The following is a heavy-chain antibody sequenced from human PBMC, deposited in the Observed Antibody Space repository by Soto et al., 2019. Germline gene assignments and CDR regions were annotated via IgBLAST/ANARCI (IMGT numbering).Heavy chain of an antibody. Sequence: EVQLVESGGGLVQPGRSLRLSCAASGFTFSGSAMHWVRQASGKGLEWVARIRSKANNYATAYDASVKGRFTISSDDSKNTAYLKMNSLKTEDTGVYYCTSNYYDTSGYCGSDYWGQGTLVTVSS. CDR2: IRSKANNYAT. CDR3: TSNYYDTSGYCGSDY. CDR1: GFTFSGSA. D-gene: IGHD3-22*01. J-gene: IGHJ4*02. V-gene: IGHV3-73*02.